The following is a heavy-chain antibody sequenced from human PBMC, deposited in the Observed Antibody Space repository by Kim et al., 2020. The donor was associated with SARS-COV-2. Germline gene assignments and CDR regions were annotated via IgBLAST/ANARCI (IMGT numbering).Heavy chain of an antibody. V-gene: IGHV3-48*02. J-gene: IGHJ6*04. D-gene: IGHD1-26*01. CDR3: ARVVGATSYYYYGMDV. Sequence: GGSLRLSCAASGFTFSSYSMNWVRQAPGKGLEWVSDISSSSSTIYYADSVKGRFTISRDNAKNSLYLQMNSLRDEDTAVYYCARVVGATSYYYYGMDVWGKETTVTVFS. CDR2: ISSSSSTI. CDR1: GFTFSSYS.